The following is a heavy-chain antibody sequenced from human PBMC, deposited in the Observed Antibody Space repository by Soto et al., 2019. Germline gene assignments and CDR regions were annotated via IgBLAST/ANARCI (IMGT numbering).Heavy chain of an antibody. CDR1: GFTFSSHW. CDR3: ARTVSYYYYGMDV. D-gene: IGHD3-10*01. J-gene: IGHJ6*02. Sequence: GGSLRLSCAASGFTFSSHWMYWVRQDPEKGLVCISRIKSDGSSSSYADSVKGRFTVSRGNDKNMLYLQMDSLRAEDTAVYYCARTVSYYYYGMDVWGQGTTVTVSS. V-gene: IGHV3-74*01. CDR2: IKSDGSSS.